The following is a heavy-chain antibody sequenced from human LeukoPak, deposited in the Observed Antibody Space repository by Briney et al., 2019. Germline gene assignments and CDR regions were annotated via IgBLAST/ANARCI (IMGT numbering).Heavy chain of an antibody. CDR2: INPKSGAT. Sequence: ASVKVPCKASGYTFTGKYMHWVRQAPGQGLEWMGWINPKSGATKYGQKFQGRVTMTRDTSITTAYMELSRLRSDDTAVYYCAPLYDSSGYAFDYWGQGTLVTVSS. V-gene: IGHV1-2*02. D-gene: IGHD3-22*01. CDR3: APLYDSSGYAFDY. J-gene: IGHJ4*02. CDR1: GYTFTGKY.